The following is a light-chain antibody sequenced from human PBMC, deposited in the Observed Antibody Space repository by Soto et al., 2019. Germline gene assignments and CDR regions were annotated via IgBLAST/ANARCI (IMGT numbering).Light chain of an antibody. CDR1: QDIGGR. Sequence: DIQMTQSPSSVSASVGDRITITCRASQDIGGRLAWFQQKAGKAPEVLIYGASSLRSGVPSRFTGSGSATDFTLTISSLQPEDAGTYFCQQTFSPAVTFGGGTKVDIK. CDR3: QQTFSPAVT. J-gene: IGKJ4*01. V-gene: IGKV1-12*01. CDR2: GAS.